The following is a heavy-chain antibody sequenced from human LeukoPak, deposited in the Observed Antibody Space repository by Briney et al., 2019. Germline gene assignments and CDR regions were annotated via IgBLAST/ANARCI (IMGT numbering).Heavy chain of an antibody. J-gene: IGHJ4*02. D-gene: IGHD6-13*01. CDR2: IYSGGFT. CDR1: GFTFSSYA. CDR3: ARVTGIAAAGEIDY. Sequence: GGSLRLSCAASGFTFSSYAMSWVRQAPGKGLEWVSVIYSGGFTYYADSVKGRFTISRDNYKNTLYLQMNRQRAEDRAVYYCARVTGIAAAGEIDYWGQGSLVTVSS. V-gene: IGHV3-66*01.